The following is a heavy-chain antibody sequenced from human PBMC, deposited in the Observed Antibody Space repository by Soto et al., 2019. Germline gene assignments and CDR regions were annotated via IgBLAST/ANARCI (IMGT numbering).Heavy chain of an antibody. CDR2: VHHSWAS. Sequence: QVQLQESGPGLVKPSETLSLSCTVSGGSISSYYWSWFRQSPGKRMEWSGYVHHSWASSYNPSLQSRLAISLDTSKSQFPLTVTSVTATVTAVYYCARQGFGPLHGLVAVWGQGTTVTVSS. CDR1: GGSISSYY. V-gene: IGHV4-59*08. D-gene: IGHD3-10*01. J-gene: IGHJ6*02. CDR3: ARQGFGPLHGLVAV.